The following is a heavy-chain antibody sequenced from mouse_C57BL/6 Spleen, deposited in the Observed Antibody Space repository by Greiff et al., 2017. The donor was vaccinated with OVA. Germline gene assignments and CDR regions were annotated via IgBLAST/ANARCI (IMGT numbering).Heavy chain of an antibody. D-gene: IGHD3-1*01. V-gene: IGHV1-54*01. Sequence: QVQLQQSGAELVRPGTSVKVSCKASGYAFTNYLIEWVKQRPGQGLEWIGVINPGSGGTKFNEKFKGKATLTADKSSSTAYMQLSSLTSEDSAVYFCAKSGGLYAMDYWGQGTSVTVSS. CDR1: GYAFTNYL. CDR3: AKSGGLYAMDY. J-gene: IGHJ4*01. CDR2: INPGSGGT.